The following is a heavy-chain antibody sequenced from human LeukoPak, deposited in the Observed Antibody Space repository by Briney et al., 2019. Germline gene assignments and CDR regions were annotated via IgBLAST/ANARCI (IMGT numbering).Heavy chain of an antibody. J-gene: IGHJ4*02. CDR3: AREAARRWYFDY. D-gene: IGHD6-6*01. V-gene: IGHV1-69*13. CDR1: RDTFSSYA. CDR2: IIPIFGTA. Sequence: SVKVSCKASRDTFSSYAVSWVRQAPGQGLEWMGGIIPIFGTANYAQKFQGRVTITADESTSTAYMELSSLRSEDTAVYYCAREAARRWYFDYWGQGTLVTVSS.